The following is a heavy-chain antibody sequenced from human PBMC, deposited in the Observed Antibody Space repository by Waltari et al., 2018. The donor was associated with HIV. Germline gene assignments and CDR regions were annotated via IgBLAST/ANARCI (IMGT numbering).Heavy chain of an antibody. CDR1: GGSIRSYY. Sequence: QVQLQQSGLGLVKPSETLSLTCPVAGGSIRSYYWRWTRQTPGKGLEWVGYIYYSGGTEYTPSLKSRVTISVDTSKNQFSLKLRSVTAADTAVYYCARGGLESSGWLYYYYGMDVWGQGTTVTVSS. J-gene: IGHJ6*02. CDR2: IYYSGGT. CDR3: ARGGLESSGWLYYYYGMDV. D-gene: IGHD6-19*01. V-gene: IGHV4-59*13.